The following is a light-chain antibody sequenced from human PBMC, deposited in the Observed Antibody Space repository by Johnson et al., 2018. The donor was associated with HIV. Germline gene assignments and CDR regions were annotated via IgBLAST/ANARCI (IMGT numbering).Light chain of an antibody. J-gene: IGLJ1*01. CDR3: GTWNSSLSAHNYV. CDR1: SSNIGNNY. V-gene: IGLV1-51*02. CDR2: ENN. Sequence: QSVLTQPPSVSAAPGQRVTISCSGSSSNIGNNYVSWYQHLPGTGPKLLIYENNKRPSGIPDRFSGSKSGTAATLGITGLQTGDEAAYYCGTWNSSLSAHNYVFGTGTEVTVL.